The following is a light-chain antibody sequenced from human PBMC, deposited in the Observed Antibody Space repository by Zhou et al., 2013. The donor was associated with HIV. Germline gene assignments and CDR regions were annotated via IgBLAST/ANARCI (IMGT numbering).Light chain of an antibody. V-gene: IGKV3-20*01. CDR3: QQYGSSPRVT. CDR1: QSVSSRY. Sequence: EIVMTQSPATLSVSPRERATLSCRASQSVSSRYLAWYQQKPGQAPRLLIYGASNRATGIPDRFSGSGSGTDFTLTISRLEPEDFAVYYCQQYGSSPRVTFGGGTKVEIK. J-gene: IGKJ4*01. CDR2: GAS.